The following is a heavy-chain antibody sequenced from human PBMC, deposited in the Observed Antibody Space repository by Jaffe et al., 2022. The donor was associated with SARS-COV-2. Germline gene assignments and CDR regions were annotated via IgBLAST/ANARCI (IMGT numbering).Heavy chain of an antibody. D-gene: IGHD2-2*01. J-gene: IGHJ6*02. CDR3: AKARDDIVVVPAASYYYYGMDV. CDR2: ISYDGSNK. V-gene: IGHV3-30*18. CDR1: GFTFSSYG. Sequence: QVQLVESGGGVVQPGRSLRLSCAASGFTFSSYGMHWVRQAPGKGLEWVAVISYDGSNKYYADSVKGRFTISRDNSKNTLYLQMNSLRAEDTAVYYCAKARDDIVVVPAASYYYYGMDVWGQGTTVTVSS.